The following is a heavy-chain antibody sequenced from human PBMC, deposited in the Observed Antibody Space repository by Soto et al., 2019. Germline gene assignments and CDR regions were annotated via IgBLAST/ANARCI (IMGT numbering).Heavy chain of an antibody. CDR2: ISYDGSNK. CDR3: AIAIVYIVVEVFATPGSAYFDP. V-gene: IGHV3-30*03. J-gene: IGHJ4*02. Sequence: PGGSLRLSCAASGFTFSSYGMHWVRQAPGKGLEWVAVISYDGSNKYYADSVKGRFTISRDNSKDTLYLQMNSLRAEDTAVYYCAIAIVYIVVEVFATPGSAYFDPWGQGTLVTVSS. CDR1: GFTFSSYG. D-gene: IGHD2-15*01.